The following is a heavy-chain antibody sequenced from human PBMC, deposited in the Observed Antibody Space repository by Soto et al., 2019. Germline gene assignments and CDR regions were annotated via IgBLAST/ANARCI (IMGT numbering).Heavy chain of an antibody. V-gene: IGHV1-2*02. Sequence: AAVKVSCKASGYTFTDHYMHWVRQAPGQGLEWMGCLDPNSGATNYAQRFQGRVTMTSDTSISTAYMELSRLTSDDTAIYYCVRDLAALYDSSGYYLDYWGQGSLVTVSS. D-gene: IGHD3-22*01. CDR1: GYTFTDHY. CDR3: VRDLAALYDSSGYYLDY. CDR2: LDPNSGAT. J-gene: IGHJ4*02.